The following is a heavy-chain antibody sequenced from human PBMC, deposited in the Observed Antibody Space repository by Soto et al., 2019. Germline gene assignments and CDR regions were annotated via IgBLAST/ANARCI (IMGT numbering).Heavy chain of an antibody. J-gene: IGHJ4*02. V-gene: IGHV1-69*13. CDR3: ARQLFLDYEGGNKKSYYFDY. D-gene: IGHD4-17*01. Sequence: ASVKVSCKASGGTFSSYAISWVRQAPGQGLEWMGGIIPIFGTANYAQKFQGRVTITADESTSTAYMELSSLRSEDTAVYYCARQLFLDYEGGNKKSYYFDYWGQGTLVTVSS. CDR2: IIPIFGTA. CDR1: GGTFSSYA.